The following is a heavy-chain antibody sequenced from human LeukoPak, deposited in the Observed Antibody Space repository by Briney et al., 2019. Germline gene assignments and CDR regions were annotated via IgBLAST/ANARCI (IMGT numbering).Heavy chain of an antibody. V-gene: IGHV3-15*01. CDR2: IKSKIDGGTT. D-gene: IGHD4-11*01. Sequence: PGGSLRLSCAASGFTFTNAWMSWVRQAPGKGLEWVGRIKSKIDGGTTDYAAPGKGRFTISRDDSKNTLYLQMNSLKTEDTAVYYCTTDHQTTVSPYYYYYYLDVWGKGTTVTVSS. CDR3: TTDHQTTVSPYYYYYYLDV. J-gene: IGHJ6*03. CDR1: GFTFTNAW.